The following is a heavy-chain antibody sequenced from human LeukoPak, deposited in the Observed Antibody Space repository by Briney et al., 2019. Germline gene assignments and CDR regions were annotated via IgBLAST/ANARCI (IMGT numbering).Heavy chain of an antibody. D-gene: IGHD3-10*01. CDR3: AKLPLRGAAGAFDI. Sequence: PGGSLRLSCAASGFTFNDYYMSWIRQAPGTGLERLSYINIGGTNTHYADSVKGRFTISRDNAKKSLYLEMNNLRAEDTAVYYCAKLPLRGAAGAFDIWGQGTMVTVSS. CDR1: GFTFNDYY. J-gene: IGHJ3*02. CDR2: INIGGTNT. V-gene: IGHV3-11*01.